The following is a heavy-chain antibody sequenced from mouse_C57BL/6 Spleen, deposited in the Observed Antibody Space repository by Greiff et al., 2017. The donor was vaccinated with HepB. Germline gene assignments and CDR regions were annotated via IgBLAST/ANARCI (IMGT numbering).Heavy chain of an antibody. CDR1: GYTFTSYT. Sequence: VQLQQSGAELARPGASVKMSCKASGYTFTSYTMHWVKQRPGQGLEWIGYINPSSGYTKYNQKFKDKATLTADKSSSTAYMQLSSLTSEDSAVYYCAKDYDYEGAWFAYWGQGTLVTVSA. J-gene: IGHJ3*01. CDR2: INPSSGYT. D-gene: IGHD2-4*01. V-gene: IGHV1-4*01. CDR3: AKDYDYEGAWFAY.